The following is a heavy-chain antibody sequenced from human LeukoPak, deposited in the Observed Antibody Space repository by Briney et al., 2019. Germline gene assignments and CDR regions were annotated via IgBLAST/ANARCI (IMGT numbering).Heavy chain of an antibody. CDR3: ARVSTPRNWFDP. CDR1: GGSISSYF. V-gene: IGHV4-59*12. J-gene: IGHJ5*02. CDR2: IYYSGST. Sequence: SETLSLTCTVSGGSISSYFWSWIRQPPKKGLEWIGYIYYSGSTNYNPSLKSRVTISVDTSKNQFSLKLSSVTAADTAVYYCARVSTPRNWFDPWGQGTLVTVSS.